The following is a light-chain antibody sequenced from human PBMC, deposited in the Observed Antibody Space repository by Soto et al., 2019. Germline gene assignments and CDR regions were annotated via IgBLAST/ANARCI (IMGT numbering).Light chain of an antibody. Sequence: DIPMTQSPSSLSASVGDRVTITCRASQDIDNYLAWYQQKPGRAPNLLIYAASTLQSRVPSRFSGSGSGTDFTLTINTLQPEDVATYYCQKYNSAPHTFGQGTKLEIK. CDR1: QDIDNY. CDR3: QKYNSAPHT. CDR2: AAS. V-gene: IGKV1-27*01. J-gene: IGKJ2*01.